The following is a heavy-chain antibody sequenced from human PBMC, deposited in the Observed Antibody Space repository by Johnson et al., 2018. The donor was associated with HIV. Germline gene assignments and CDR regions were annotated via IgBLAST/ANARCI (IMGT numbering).Heavy chain of an antibody. CDR2: VSNDGNNK. V-gene: IGHV3-30*18. CDR1: GFTFSDYY. CDR3: AKDLPYDYDSSWERAFDI. J-gene: IGHJ3*02. D-gene: IGHD3-22*01. Sequence: QVQLVESGGGLVKPGGSLRLSCAASGFTFSDYYMSWIRQAPGKGLEWVAVVSNDGNNKYYTDSVKGRFTISRDNSRNTLNLQMNNLRAEDTGVYYCAKDLPYDYDSSWERAFDIWGQGTMVIVSS.